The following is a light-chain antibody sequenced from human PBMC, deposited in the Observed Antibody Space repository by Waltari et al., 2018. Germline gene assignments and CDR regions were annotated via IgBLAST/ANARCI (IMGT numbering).Light chain of an antibody. CDR3: QQRSNWTPHT. Sequence: EIVLTQSPATLSLSPGDTATLSCRASQSVGSSLAWYQQRPGQPPPLLIYDASSRATGVRARFRGSGSGTDFTLTISSLEAEDFAVYYCQQRSNWTPHTFGQGARLEIK. CDR1: QSVGSS. CDR2: DAS. J-gene: IGKJ2*01. V-gene: IGKV3-11*01.